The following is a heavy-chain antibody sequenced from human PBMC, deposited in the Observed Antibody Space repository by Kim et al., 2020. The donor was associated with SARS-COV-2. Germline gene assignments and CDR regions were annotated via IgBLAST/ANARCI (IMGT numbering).Heavy chain of an antibody. Sequence: SDTRYSPSFQGQVTISADKSISTAYLQWSSLKTSDTAMYYCAITSGSYDYWGQGTLVTVSS. J-gene: IGHJ4*02. D-gene: IGHD1-26*01. V-gene: IGHV5-51*01. CDR3: AITSGSYDY. CDR2: SDT.